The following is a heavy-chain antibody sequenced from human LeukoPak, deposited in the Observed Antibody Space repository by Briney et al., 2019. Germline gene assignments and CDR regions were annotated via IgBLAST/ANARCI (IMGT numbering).Heavy chain of an antibody. V-gene: IGHV4-61*02. CDR2: IYTSGST. D-gene: IGHD2-2*01. J-gene: IGHJ3*02. CDR1: GDSITNYNYY. CDR3: ARGAVVPAAREAFDI. Sequence: SETLSLTCTVSGDSITNYNYYWSWIRQPAGKGLEWIGRIYTSGSTNYNPSLKSRVTMSVDTSKNQFSLKLSSVTAADTAVYYCARGAVVPAAREAFDIWGQGTMVTVSS.